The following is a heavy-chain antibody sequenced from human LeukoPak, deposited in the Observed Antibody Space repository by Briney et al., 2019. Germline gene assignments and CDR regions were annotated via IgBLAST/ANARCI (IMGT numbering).Heavy chain of an antibody. J-gene: IGHJ4*02. CDR1: GFTFSTYS. CDR2: ISSSGSTT. D-gene: IGHD1-26*01. Sequence: AGGSLRLSCAASGFTFSTYSMTWVRQAPGKGLEWVSYISSSGSTTHHADSLKGRLTISRDNAKNSLYLQMNSLRAEDTAVYYCARALGSYSFDYWGQGTLVTVSS. CDR3: ARALGSYSFDY. V-gene: IGHV3-48*04.